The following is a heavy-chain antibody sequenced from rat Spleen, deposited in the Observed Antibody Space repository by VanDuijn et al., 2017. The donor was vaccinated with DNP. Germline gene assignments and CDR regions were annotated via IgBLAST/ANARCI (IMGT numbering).Heavy chain of an antibody. CDR1: GFTFSDYG. V-gene: IGHV5-20*01. Sequence: EVQLVESGGGLVQPGRSMKLSCAASGFTFSDYGMAWVLQAPTKGLEWVASISIDGSITYYRYSVKGRFTISRDNAKSTLYLQINSLRSEDMATYYCTRHYHYSGGGFTYWGQGTLVTVSS. CDR3: TRHYHYSGGGFTY. CDR2: ISIDGSIT. D-gene: IGHD1-1*01. J-gene: IGHJ3*01.